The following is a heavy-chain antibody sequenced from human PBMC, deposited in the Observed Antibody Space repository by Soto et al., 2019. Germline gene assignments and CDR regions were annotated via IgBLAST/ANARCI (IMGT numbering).Heavy chain of an antibody. D-gene: IGHD3-3*01. Sequence: GGSLRLSCAASGFTFSSYAMSWVRQAPGKGLEWVSAISGSGGSTYYADSVKGRFTISRDNSKNTLYLQMNSLRAEDTAVYYCAKDEPYYDFWSGYPYGMDVWGQGTTVTVSS. J-gene: IGHJ6*02. CDR2: ISGSGGST. CDR3: AKDEPYYDFWSGYPYGMDV. CDR1: GFTFSSYA. V-gene: IGHV3-23*01.